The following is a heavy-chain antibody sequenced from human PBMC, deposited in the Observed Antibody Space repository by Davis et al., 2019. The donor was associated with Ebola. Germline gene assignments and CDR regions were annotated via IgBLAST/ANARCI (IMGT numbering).Heavy chain of an antibody. Sequence: SETLSLTCTVSGGSISSSSYYWGWIRQPPGKGLEWIGEINHSGSTNYNPSLKSRVTISVDTSKNQFSLKLSSVTAADTAVYYCARERAYSSSWYWFDPWGQGTLVTVSS. CDR1: GGSISSSSYY. CDR3: ARERAYSSSWYWFDP. D-gene: IGHD6-13*01. J-gene: IGHJ5*02. V-gene: IGHV4-39*07. CDR2: INHSGST.